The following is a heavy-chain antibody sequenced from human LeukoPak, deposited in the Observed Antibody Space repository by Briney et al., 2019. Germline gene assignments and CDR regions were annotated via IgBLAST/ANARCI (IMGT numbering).Heavy chain of an antibody. CDR2: IYYSGST. D-gene: IGHD3-10*01. CDR1: GGSISSYY. CDR3: ARPLWFGELFPLNY. V-gene: IGHV4-59*08. Sequence: SETLSLTCTVSGGSISSYYRSWIRQPPGKGLEWIGYIYYSGSTNYNPSLKSRVTISVDTSKNQFSLKLSSVTAADTAVYYCARPLWFGELFPLNYWGQGTLVTVSS. J-gene: IGHJ4*02.